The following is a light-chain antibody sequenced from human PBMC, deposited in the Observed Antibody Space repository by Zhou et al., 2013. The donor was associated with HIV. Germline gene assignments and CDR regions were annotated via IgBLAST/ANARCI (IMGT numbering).Light chain of an antibody. CDR1: QSLLHSNGYNY. V-gene: IGKV2-28*01. CDR3: FQRIEFPLS. CDR2: LGS. J-gene: IGKJ4*01. Sequence: DIVMTQSPLSLPVTPGEPASISCRSSQSLLHSNGYNYLDWYLQKPGQSPQLLIYLGSNRASGVPDRFSGSGSGNDFTLKIKNMEADDVGVYYCFQRIEFPLSFGGGTKLEIK.